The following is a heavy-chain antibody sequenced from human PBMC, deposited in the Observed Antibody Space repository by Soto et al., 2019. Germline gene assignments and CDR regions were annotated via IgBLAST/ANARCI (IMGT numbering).Heavy chain of an antibody. CDR2: INSDGSST. CDR3: ARDKSYALAV. Sequence: EVQLVESGGGFVQPGGSLRLSCAASGFDFSNSWMLWVRQVPGKGLVWVSHINSDGSSTTYADSVKGRFTISRDNARTTVYLQLDSLRVEDTAVYYCARDKSYALAVWGQGTTVTVSS. J-gene: IGHJ6*02. V-gene: IGHV3-74*03. CDR1: GFDFSNSW. D-gene: IGHD4-17*01.